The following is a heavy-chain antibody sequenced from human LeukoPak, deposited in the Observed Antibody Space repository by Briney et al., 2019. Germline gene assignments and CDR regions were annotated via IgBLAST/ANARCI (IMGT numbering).Heavy chain of an antibody. J-gene: IGHJ4*02. CDR2: IYYSGST. D-gene: IGHD2-21*02. V-gene: IGHV4-59*11. CDR3: ARLGPSDDYPDY. CDR1: GGSITSHY. Sequence: SETLSLTCTVSGGSITSHYWNWIRQPPGKGLEWIGNIYYSGSTSYNPSLKSRVTISVDTSKNQFSLKLSSVTAADTAVYYCARLGPSDDYPDYWGQGTLVTVSS.